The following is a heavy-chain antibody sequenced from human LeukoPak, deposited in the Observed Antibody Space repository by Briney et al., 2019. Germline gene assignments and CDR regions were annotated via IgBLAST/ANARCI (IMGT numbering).Heavy chain of an antibody. D-gene: IGHD3-16*02. J-gene: IGHJ3*02. CDR3: ARGSYDYVWGNYRYAFDI. V-gene: IGHV3-74*01. Sequence: PGGSLRLSCAASGFTFSSSAMSWVRQAPGKGLVWVSRINSDGSSTSYADSVKGRFTISRDNAKNTLYLQMNSLRAEDTAVYYCARGSYDYVWGNYRYAFDIWGQGTMVTVSS. CDR2: INSDGSST. CDR1: GFTFSSSA.